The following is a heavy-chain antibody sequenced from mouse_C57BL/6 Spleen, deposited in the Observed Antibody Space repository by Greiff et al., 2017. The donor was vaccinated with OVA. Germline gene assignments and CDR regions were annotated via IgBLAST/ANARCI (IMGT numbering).Heavy chain of an antibody. CDR3: ARVLRPYAMDY. J-gene: IGHJ4*01. V-gene: IGHV1-50*01. CDR2: IDTSDSYT. CDR1: GYTFTSYW. Sequence: QVQLQQPGAELVKPGASVKLSCKASGYTFTSYWMQWVNQRPGQGLEWIGEIDTSDSYTNYNQTFKGKATLTVDKSTSTAYMPLSSLTSEDAAVYYCARVLRPYAMDYWGKGTSVTVSS. D-gene: IGHD1-2*01.